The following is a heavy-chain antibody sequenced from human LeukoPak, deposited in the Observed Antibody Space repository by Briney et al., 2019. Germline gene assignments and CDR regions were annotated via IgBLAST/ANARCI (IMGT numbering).Heavy chain of an antibody. Sequence: GGSLRLSCAASGFTFSSYAMSWVRQAPGKGLEWVSGISGSGGSTYYADSVKGRFTISRDNSKNTQYLQMNTLRAEDTAVYYCSRWQVYHYFDYWGQGTLVTVSS. J-gene: IGHJ4*02. D-gene: IGHD6-19*01. CDR1: GFTFSSYA. V-gene: IGHV3-23*01. CDR2: ISGSGGST. CDR3: SRWQVYHYFDY.